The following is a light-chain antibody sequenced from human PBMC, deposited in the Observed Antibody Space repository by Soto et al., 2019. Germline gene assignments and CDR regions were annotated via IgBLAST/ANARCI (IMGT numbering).Light chain of an antibody. CDR1: QSVSFN. CDR2: DTS. V-gene: IGKV3-15*01. CDR3: HQPNNWPST. J-gene: IGKJ4*01. Sequence: EIVMTQSPATLSVSPGERATLSCRASQSVSFNLVWYQHKPGQPPRLLMYDTSKRAAGISARFTCSRSGTHFTLTIDILQSEDFAFYYCHQPNNWPSTFGGGTKVE.